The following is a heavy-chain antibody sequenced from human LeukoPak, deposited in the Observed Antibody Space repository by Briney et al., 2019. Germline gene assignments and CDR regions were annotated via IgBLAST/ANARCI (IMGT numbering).Heavy chain of an antibody. D-gene: IGHD5-12*01. CDR3: ARDGRGRYSGSDWTFDY. V-gene: IGHV4-39*07. Sequence: SETLSLTCTVSGGSISSSSYYWGWIRQPPGKGLEWIGEIYHSGSTNYNPSLKSRVTISVDKSKNQFSLKLSSVTAADTAVYYWARDGRGRYSGSDWTFDYWGRGTLVTVSS. CDR1: GGSISSSSYY. J-gene: IGHJ4*02. CDR2: IYHSGST.